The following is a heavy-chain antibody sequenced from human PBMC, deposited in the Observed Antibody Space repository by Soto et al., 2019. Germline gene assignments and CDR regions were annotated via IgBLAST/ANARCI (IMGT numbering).Heavy chain of an antibody. V-gene: IGHV3-7*02. Sequence: EVQLVESGGGLVQPGESLRLSCAASGFSFYNYWMNWVRQAPGKGPEWVANIKPDGSDKNYVDSVKGRFTISRDNAKNSLSLQMNSLRAEDTAVYYCARGSSNAFDIWGQGTMVTVSS. J-gene: IGHJ3*02. CDR3: ARGSSNAFDI. CDR1: GFSFYNYW. CDR2: IKPDGSDK.